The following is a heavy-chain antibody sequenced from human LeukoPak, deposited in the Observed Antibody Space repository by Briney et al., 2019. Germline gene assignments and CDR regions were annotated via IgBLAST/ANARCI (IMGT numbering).Heavy chain of an antibody. J-gene: IGHJ5*02. CDR1: GGSISSGGYY. Sequence: SQTLSLTCTVSGGSISSGGYYWSWLRQHPGKGLEWIGYIYYSGSTYYNPSLKSRVTISVDASKNQFSLKLSSVTAADTAVYYCARADGSGSSSWFDPWGQGTLVTVSS. V-gene: IGHV4-31*03. D-gene: IGHD3-10*01. CDR3: ARADGSGSSSWFDP. CDR2: IYYSGST.